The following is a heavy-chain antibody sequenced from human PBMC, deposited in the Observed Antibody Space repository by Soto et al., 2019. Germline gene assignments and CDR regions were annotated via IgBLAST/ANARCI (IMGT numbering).Heavy chain of an antibody. CDR3: AKAGYDFWSGHRGYFDY. CDR1: GFTFSSYG. D-gene: IGHD3-3*01. CDR2: ISYDGSNK. V-gene: IGHV3-30*18. J-gene: IGHJ4*02. Sequence: QVQLVDSGGGVVQPGRSLRLSCAASGFTFSSYGMHWVRQAPGKGLEWVAVISYDGSNKYYADSVKGRFTISRDNSKNTLYLQMNSLRAEDTAVYYCAKAGYDFWSGHRGYFDYWGQGTLVTVSS.